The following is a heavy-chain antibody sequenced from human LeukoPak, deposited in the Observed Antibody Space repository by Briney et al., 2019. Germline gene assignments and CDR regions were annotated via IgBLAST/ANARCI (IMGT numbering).Heavy chain of an antibody. CDR1: GGSISGYY. Sequence: SETLSLTCTVSGGSISGYYWSWIRQPPGKGLEWIGEINHSGSTNYNPSLKSRVTISVDTSKNQFSLKLSSVTAADTAVYYCARGRVAAAGGSTTSYYYYYYGMDVWGQGTTVTVSS. CDR3: ARGRVAAAGGSTTSYYYYYYGMDV. D-gene: IGHD6-13*01. J-gene: IGHJ6*02. V-gene: IGHV4-34*01. CDR2: INHSGST.